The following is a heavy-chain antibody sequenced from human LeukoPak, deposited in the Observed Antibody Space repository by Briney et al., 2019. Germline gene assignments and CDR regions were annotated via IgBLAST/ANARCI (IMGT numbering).Heavy chain of an antibody. V-gene: IGHV3-30-3*01. D-gene: IGHD2-15*01. Sequence: GGSLRLSCAASGFTFSSFWMHWVRQAPGKGLEWVAVISYDGSNKYYADSVKGRFTISRDNSKNTLYLQMNSLRAEDTAVYYCAREGRGSIVVVVAALMVYFDYWGQGTLVTVSS. CDR1: GFTFSSFW. J-gene: IGHJ4*02. CDR3: AREGRGSIVVVVAALMVYFDY. CDR2: ISYDGSNK.